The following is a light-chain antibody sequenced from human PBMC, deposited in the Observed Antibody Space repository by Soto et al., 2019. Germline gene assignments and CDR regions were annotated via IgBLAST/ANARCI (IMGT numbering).Light chain of an antibody. CDR3: QQYGPSLWT. J-gene: IGKJ1*01. CDR2: GAS. V-gene: IGKV3-20*01. CDR1: QSVSSTY. Sequence: EIVLTQSPGTLSLSPGERATLSCRASQSVSSTYLGWYQQKPGQAPRLLMYGASSRASGVPDRFSASGSGTDFTLTISRLQPEDFAVYYCQQYGPSLWTFGQGTKVEIK.